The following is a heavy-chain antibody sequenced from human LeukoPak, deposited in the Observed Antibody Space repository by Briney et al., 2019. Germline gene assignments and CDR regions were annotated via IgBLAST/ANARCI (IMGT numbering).Heavy chain of an antibody. J-gene: IGHJ4*02. CDR3: VRQYSYDSSGYYPWDY. CDR1: GFTFSSYW. Sequence: PGGSLRPSCAASGFTFSSYWMHWVRQAPGKGLVWVSRINSDGSSTTYADSVKGRFTISRDNAKNTLYLQMNSLRAEDTAMYYCVRQYSYDSSGYYPWDYWGQGTLVTVSS. CDR2: INSDGSST. V-gene: IGHV3-74*01. D-gene: IGHD3-22*01.